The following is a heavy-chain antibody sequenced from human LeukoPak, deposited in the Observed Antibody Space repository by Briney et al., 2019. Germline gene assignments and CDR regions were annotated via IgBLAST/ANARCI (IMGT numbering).Heavy chain of an antibody. CDR3: AKDLETHDTSAC. D-gene: IGHD3-22*01. CDR1: GFAVSDNY. V-gene: IGHV3-53*01. Sequence: GGSLRLSCTASGFAVSDNYKAWVRQAPGKGLEWVSVVYSGGNTYYADSVEGRFAISRGNSKNTLYLQMNSLRVEDTAVYYCAKDLETHDTSACWGQGTLVTVSS. CDR2: VYSGGNT. J-gene: IGHJ4*02.